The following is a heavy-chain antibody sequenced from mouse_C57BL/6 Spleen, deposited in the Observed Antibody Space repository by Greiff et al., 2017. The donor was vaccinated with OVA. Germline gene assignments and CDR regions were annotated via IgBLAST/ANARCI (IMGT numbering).Heavy chain of an antibody. CDR2: IYPGSGST. Sequence: QVHVKQPGAELVKPGASVKMSCKASGYTFTSYWITWVKQRPGQGLEWIGDIYPGSGSTNYNEKFKSKATLTVDTSSSTAYMQLSSLTSEDSAVYYCARRLRLHAMDYWGQGTSVTVSS. CDR3: ARRLRLHAMDY. V-gene: IGHV1-55*01. J-gene: IGHJ4*01. D-gene: IGHD3-2*02. CDR1: GYTFTSYW.